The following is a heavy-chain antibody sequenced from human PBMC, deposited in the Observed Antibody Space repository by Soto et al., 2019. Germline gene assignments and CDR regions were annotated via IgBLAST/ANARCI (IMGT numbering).Heavy chain of an antibody. CDR3: ARAANYYDFWSGYYGSLGYFDY. D-gene: IGHD3-3*01. J-gene: IGHJ4*02. CDR2: INHSGST. V-gene: IGHV4-34*01. Sequence: QVQLQQWGAGLLKPSETLSLTCAVYGGSFSGYYWSWIRQPPGKGLEWIGEINHSGSTNYNPSLKSRVTISVDTSKNQFSLKLSSVTAADTAVYYCARAANYYDFWSGYYGSLGYFDYWGQGTLVTVSS. CDR1: GGSFSGYY.